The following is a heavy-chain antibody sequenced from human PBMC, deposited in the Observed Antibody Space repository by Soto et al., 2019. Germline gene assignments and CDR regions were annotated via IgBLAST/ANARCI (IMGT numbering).Heavy chain of an antibody. CDR3: ANSNAYSYNGMEV. J-gene: IGHJ6*02. CDR2: ISYDGSNK. V-gene: IGHV3-30-3*01. D-gene: IGHD4-4*01. Sequence: QVQLVESGGGVVQPGRSLRLSCAASGFTFTNYAMHWVRQAPGKGLEWVTVISYDGSNKYYADSVKGRFTISRDNSKNPLYLQMNSLRAEDTAVYYCANSNAYSYNGMEVWGRGTTVTVSS. CDR1: GFTFTNYA.